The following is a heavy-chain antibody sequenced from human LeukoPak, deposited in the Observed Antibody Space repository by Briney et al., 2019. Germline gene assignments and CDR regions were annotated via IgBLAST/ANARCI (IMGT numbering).Heavy chain of an antibody. CDR3: ARGSMIANNWFDP. CDR1: GGSISSGGYY. Sequence: SETLSLTCTVSGGSISSGGYYWSWIRQHPGKGLEWIGYIYYSGSTYYNPSLKSRVTISVDTSKNQFSLKLSSVTAADTAEYYCARGSMIANNWFDPWGQGTLVTVSS. D-gene: IGHD3-22*01. V-gene: IGHV4-31*03. J-gene: IGHJ5*02. CDR2: IYYSGST.